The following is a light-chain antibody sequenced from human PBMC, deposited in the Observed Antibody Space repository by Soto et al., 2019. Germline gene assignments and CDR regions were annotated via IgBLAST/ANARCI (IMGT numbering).Light chain of an antibody. J-gene: IGLJ1*01. Sequence: QSVLTQPPSASGTPGQRVTISCSGSYSNIGSRPVNWYQQFPGTAPKLLIYSNNQRPSGVPDRFSGSKSGTSAALAISGLLSEDEADYYCSAWSASLNVYVFGTGTQLTVL. CDR1: YSNIGSRP. CDR2: SNN. V-gene: IGLV1-44*01. CDR3: SAWSASLNVYV.